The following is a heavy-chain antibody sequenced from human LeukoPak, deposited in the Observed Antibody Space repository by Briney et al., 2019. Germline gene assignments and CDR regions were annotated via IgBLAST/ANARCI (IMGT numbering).Heavy chain of an antibody. V-gene: IGHV1-2*04. CDR2: INPNSGGT. D-gene: IGHD3-16*01. J-gene: IGHJ3*02. CDR1: GCTFGGEC. CDR3: ARVASVRSAFDI. Sequence: GLLKISCKVYGCTFGGECMYWVRQAPGQGLEWMGWINPNSGGTNYAQKFQGWVTMTRDTSISTAYMELSRLRSDDTAVYYCARVASVRSAFDIWGQGTMVTVSS.